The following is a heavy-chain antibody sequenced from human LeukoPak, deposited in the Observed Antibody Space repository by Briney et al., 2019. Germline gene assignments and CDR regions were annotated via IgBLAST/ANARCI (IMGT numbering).Heavy chain of an antibody. J-gene: IGHJ4*02. V-gene: IGHV4-39*07. CDR2: VYYTGST. Sequence: SETLSLTCTVSGGSISSNSYYWGWIRQPPGKGLEWVGTVYYTGSTYYNPSLKSRVTISVDTSKNQFSLKLNSVTAADTAVYYCARLVRGIYDYFDYWGQGTLVTVSS. D-gene: IGHD3-10*01. CDR1: GGSISSNSYY. CDR3: ARLVRGIYDYFDY.